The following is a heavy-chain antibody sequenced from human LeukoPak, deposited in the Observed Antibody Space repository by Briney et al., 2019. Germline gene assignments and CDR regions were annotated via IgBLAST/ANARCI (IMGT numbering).Heavy chain of an antibody. CDR1: GFTFSSYW. J-gene: IGHJ3*02. Sequence: PGGSLRLSCAASGFTFSSYWMSWVRQAPGKGLEWVANIKQDGSEKYYVDSVKGRFTISRDNAKNSLYLQMNSLRAEDTAVYYCARGRGSGWNPDAFDIWGQGTMVTVSS. CDR2: IKQDGSEK. CDR3: ARGRGSGWNPDAFDI. V-gene: IGHV3-7*01. D-gene: IGHD6-19*01.